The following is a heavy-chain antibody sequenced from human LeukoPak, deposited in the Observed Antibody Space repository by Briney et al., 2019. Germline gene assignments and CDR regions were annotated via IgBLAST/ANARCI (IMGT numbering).Heavy chain of an antibody. CDR2: INTDGSST. J-gene: IGHJ4*02. CDR1: GFTFSSYW. Sequence: PGGSLRLSCAASGFTFSSYWMHWVRQAPGKGLVWVSRINTDGSSTNYADSVRGRFTISRDNAKNTLYLQMNSLRAEDTSVYYCARGLGGYTSSQAYWGQGTLVTVSS. CDR3: ARGLGGYTSSQAY. D-gene: IGHD6-13*01. V-gene: IGHV3-74*01.